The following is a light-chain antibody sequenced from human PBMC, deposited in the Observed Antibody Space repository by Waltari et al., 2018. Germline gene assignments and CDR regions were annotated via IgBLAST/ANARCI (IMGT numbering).Light chain of an antibody. Sequence: QSALTQPRSVSGSPGQSVTISCTATSSDVGCYNYVSWYQQHPGKAPKLMIYDVSKRPSGVPDRFSGSKSGNTASLTISGLQAEDEADYYCCSYAGSYTLEVFGGGTKLTVL. CDR3: CSYAGSYTLEV. J-gene: IGLJ3*02. V-gene: IGLV2-11*01. CDR2: DVS. CDR1: SSDVGCYNY.